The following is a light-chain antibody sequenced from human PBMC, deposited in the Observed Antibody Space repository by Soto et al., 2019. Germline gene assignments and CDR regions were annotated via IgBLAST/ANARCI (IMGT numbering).Light chain of an antibody. CDR1: QSVSSSY. CDR2: GAS. J-gene: IGKJ2*01. CDR3: QQYGSSPTGYT. Sequence: EIVLTQSPGTLSLSPGERATLSCRASQSVSSSYLAWYQQKPGQAPRLLIYGASSRATGTPDRFSGSGSGTDFTLTISRLEPEDRAVYYCQQYGSSPTGYTFGQGTKLEIK. V-gene: IGKV3-20*01.